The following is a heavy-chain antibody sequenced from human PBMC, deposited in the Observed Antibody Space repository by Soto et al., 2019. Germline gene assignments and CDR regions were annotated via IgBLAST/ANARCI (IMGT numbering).Heavy chain of an antibody. CDR2: TIPIFGTA. CDR3: AGPKGMEDSSGYYYYY. CDR1: GGTFSSYA. Sequence: QVQLVQSGAEVKKPGSSVKVSCKASGGTFSSYAISWVRQAPGQGLEWMGGTIPIFGTANYAQKFQGRVTITADESTSTAYMELSSLRSEDTAVYYCAGPKGMEDSSGYYYYYWGQGPLVTVSS. D-gene: IGHD3-22*01. V-gene: IGHV1-69*01. J-gene: IGHJ4*02.